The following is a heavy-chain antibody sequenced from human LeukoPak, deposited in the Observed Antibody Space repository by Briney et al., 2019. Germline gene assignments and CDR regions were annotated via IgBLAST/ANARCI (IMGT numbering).Heavy chain of an antibody. CDR2: IIPIFGAA. CDR3: ARASAAGILSYFAY. CDR1: AATFSSYA. D-gene: IGHD6-13*01. J-gene: IGHJ4*02. Sequence: SVKVSCNASAATFSSYAISWVRHAPGQGLEWMGRIIPIFGAANYAQKVQGRVTITTAESTSTAYMALSSLRSEDTAASYCARASAAGILSYFAYWGQATLVTVSS. V-gene: IGHV1-69*05.